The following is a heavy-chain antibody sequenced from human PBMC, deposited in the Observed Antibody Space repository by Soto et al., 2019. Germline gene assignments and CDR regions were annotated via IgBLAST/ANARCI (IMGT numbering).Heavy chain of an antibody. CDR2: TYYRSKWYN. J-gene: IGHJ4*02. D-gene: IGHD5-12*01. CDR3: ARAGRYSGYASSFDY. Sequence: PSQTLSLTCVISRDSVSSNSAAWNWIRQSPSRGLEWLGRTYYRSKWYNDYAVSVKSRITINPDTSKNQFSLQLNSVTPEDTAVYYCARAGRYSGYASSFDYCGPGTLVTVS. CDR1: RDSVSSNSAA. V-gene: IGHV6-1*01.